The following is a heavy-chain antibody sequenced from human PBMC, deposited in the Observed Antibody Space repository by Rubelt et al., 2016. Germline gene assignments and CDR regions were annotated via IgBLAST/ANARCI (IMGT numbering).Heavy chain of an antibody. D-gene: IGHD2-21*02. CDR2: ISGSGGST. J-gene: IGHJ4*02. CDR3: ARESGDCPDY. V-gene: IGHV3-23*01. Sequence: ARGSGLEWVSAISGSGGSTYYADSVKGRFTTSRHNSKNTLYLQMNSLRAEDTAVYYCARESGDCPDYWGQGTLVTVSS.